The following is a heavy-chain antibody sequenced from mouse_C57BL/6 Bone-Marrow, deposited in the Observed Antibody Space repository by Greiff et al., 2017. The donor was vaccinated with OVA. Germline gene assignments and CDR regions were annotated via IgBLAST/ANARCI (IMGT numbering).Heavy chain of an antibody. Sequence: EVKLMESGGGLVQSGRSLRLSCATSGFTFSDFYMEWVRQAPGKGLEWIAASRNKANDYTTEYSSPVKGPFIVSRDTSLSILYLQMNALRAEDTAIYDCARDAIYDGYYRYFDVWGTGTTVTVSS. CDR2: SRNKANDYTT. CDR1: GFTFSDFY. CDR3: ARDAIYDGYYRYFDV. J-gene: IGHJ1*03. D-gene: IGHD2-3*01. V-gene: IGHV7-1*01.